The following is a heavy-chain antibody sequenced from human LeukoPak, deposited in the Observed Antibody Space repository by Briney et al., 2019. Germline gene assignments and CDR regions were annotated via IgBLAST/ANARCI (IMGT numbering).Heavy chain of an antibody. Sequence: SETLSLTCAVYGGSFSGYYWSWIRQPPGKGLEWIGEISHSGSTNYNPSLKSRVTISVDTSKNQFSLKLSSVTAADTAVYYCARADFWSGYYTLDYWGQGTLVTVSS. V-gene: IGHV4-34*01. CDR3: ARADFWSGYYTLDY. CDR2: ISHSGST. D-gene: IGHD3-3*01. CDR1: GGSFSGYY. J-gene: IGHJ4*02.